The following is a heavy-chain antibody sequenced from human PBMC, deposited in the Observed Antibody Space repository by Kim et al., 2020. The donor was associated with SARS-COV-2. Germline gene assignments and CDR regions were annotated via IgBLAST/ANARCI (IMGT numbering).Heavy chain of an antibody. J-gene: IGHJ4*02. CDR2: IYYSGST. CDR1: GGSISSGGYY. Sequence: SETLSLTCTVSGGSISSGGYYWSWIRQHPGKGLEWIGYIYYSGSTYYNPSLKSRVTISVDTSKNQFSLKLSSVTAADTAVYYCARGEEYYDSSGYLNYWGQGTLVTVSS. D-gene: IGHD3-22*01. CDR3: ARGEEYYDSSGYLNY. V-gene: IGHV4-31*03.